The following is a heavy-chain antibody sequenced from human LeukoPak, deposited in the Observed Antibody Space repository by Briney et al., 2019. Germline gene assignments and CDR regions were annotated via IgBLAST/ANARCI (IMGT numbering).Heavy chain of an antibody. D-gene: IGHD4-17*01. CDR3: AEVSSGDYAGFDY. J-gene: IGHJ4*02. V-gene: IGHV3-23*01. CDR2: ISGSGGST. Sequence: GGSLRLSCAASGFTFSSYAMSWVRQAPGKGLEWVSAISGSGGSTYYADSVKGRFTISRDNSKNTLYLQMNSLRAEDTAVYYCAEVSSGDYAGFDYWGQGTLVTVSS. CDR1: GFTFSSYA.